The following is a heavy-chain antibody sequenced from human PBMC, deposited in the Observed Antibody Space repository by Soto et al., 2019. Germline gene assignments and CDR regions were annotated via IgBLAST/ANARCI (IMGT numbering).Heavy chain of an antibody. CDR1: GYSFSNFY. V-gene: IGHV1-46*01. Sequence: ASVKVSCKPSGYSFSNFYVHWVRQAPGQGLEWMGIIDPSSGTTSYTQKFQEKVTMTRDTSMSTVYMELSRLRSEDTAVYYCARGAVVVPNGLIAGMDVWGLGTTVTVS. CDR2: IDPSSGTT. CDR3: ARGAVVVPNGLIAGMDV. J-gene: IGHJ6*02. D-gene: IGHD2-15*01.